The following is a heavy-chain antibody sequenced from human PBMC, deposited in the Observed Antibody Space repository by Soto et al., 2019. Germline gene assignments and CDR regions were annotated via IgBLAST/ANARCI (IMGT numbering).Heavy chain of an antibody. CDR3: ARDGRKQLWVEGLNAMDV. D-gene: IGHD5-18*01. CDR1: GFTFTSSA. CDR2: IVVGSGNT. J-gene: IGHJ6*02. V-gene: IGHV1-58*02. Sequence: SVKVSCKASGFTFTSSAMQWVRQARGQRLEWIGWIVVGSGNTNYGQKFRGRVTITTDTSTSAAYMELRSLTSDDTAIYYCARDGRKQLWVEGLNAMDVWGQGTTVTVS.